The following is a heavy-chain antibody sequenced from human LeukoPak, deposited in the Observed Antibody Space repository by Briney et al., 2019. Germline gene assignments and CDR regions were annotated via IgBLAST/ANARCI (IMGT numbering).Heavy chain of an antibody. V-gene: IGHV3-7*01. D-gene: IGHD5-24*01. CDR1: GFTFSNYW. CDR3: ARRWRSAFDI. CDR2: IKQDGSDK. J-gene: IGHJ3*02. Sequence: PGGSLRLSCAASGFTFSNYWMSGVRQAPGKGLEWVANIKQDGSDKYYVDSLKGRFTISRDNAKNSLYLQMNSLRAEDTAVYYCARRWRSAFDIWGQGTMVTVSS.